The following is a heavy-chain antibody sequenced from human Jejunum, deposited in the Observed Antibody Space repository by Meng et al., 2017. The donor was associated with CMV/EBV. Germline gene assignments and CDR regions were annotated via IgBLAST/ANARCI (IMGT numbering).Heavy chain of an antibody. Sequence: SLKISCAASGFPFSSRWMHWVRQAPGKGLEWVSLIHGADNTHYTDSVKGRFSISRDNSKNTVYLQMNSLRVDDTAVYYCARGRGAHWGQGTLVTVSS. CDR2: IHGADNT. J-gene: IGHJ4*02. D-gene: IGHD3-10*01. CDR1: GFPFSSRW. CDR3: ARGRGAH. V-gene: IGHV3-53*01.